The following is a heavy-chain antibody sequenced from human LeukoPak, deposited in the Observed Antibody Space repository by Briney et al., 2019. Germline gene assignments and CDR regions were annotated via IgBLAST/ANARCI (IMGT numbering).Heavy chain of an antibody. CDR2: IKQDGSEK. V-gene: IGHV3-7*01. CDR1: GFTFSSYA. CDR3: ARAVVVVAARSWFDP. J-gene: IGHJ5*02. Sequence: GGSLRLSCAASGFTFSSYAMSWVRQAPGKGLEWVANIKQDGSEKYYMDSVKGRFTISRDNSKNTLYLQMNSLRAEDTAVYYCARAVVVVAARSWFDPWGQGTLVTVSS. D-gene: IGHD2-15*01.